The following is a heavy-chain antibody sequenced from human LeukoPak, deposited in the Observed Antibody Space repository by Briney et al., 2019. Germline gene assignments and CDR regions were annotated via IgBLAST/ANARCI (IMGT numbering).Heavy chain of an antibody. Sequence: GGSLRLSCAASGLTFSTYWMSWVRQAPGKGLEWVANIKQDGSEKYYVDSVKGRFTISRDNAKNSLYLQMNSLRAEDTAVYYCAREGDFWSGYWPFDYWGQGTLVTVSS. J-gene: IGHJ4*02. CDR3: AREGDFWSGYWPFDY. CDR2: IKQDGSEK. V-gene: IGHV3-7*01. CDR1: GLTFSTYW. D-gene: IGHD3-3*01.